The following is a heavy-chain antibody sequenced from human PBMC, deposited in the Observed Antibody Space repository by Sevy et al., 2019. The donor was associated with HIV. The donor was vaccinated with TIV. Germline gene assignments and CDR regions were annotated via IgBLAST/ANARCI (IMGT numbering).Heavy chain of an antibody. CDR3: AGRFYDFWSGYPSKDWYFDL. CDR2: IYYSEST. CDR1: GGSISSSSYY. V-gene: IGHV4-39*01. D-gene: IGHD3-3*01. J-gene: IGHJ2*01. Sequence: SETLSLTCTVSGGSISSSSYYWGWIRQPPGKGLEWIGSIYYSESTYCNPSLTSRVTISVATSKNQFSLKLSSVTAADTAVYYCAGRFYDFWSGYPSKDWYFDLWGRCTLVTVSS.